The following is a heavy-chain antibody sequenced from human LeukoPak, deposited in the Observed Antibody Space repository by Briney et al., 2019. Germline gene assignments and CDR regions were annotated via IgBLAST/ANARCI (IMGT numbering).Heavy chain of an antibody. Sequence: SVKVSCKASGGTFSSYAISWVRQAPGQGLEWMGGIIPIFGTANYAQKFQGRVTITTDESTSTAYMELSSLRSEDTAVYYCARSTALYDSSGYYTTWGGYFDYWGQGTLVTVSS. CDR3: ARSTALYDSSGYYTTWGGYFDY. D-gene: IGHD3-22*01. J-gene: IGHJ4*02. V-gene: IGHV1-69*05. CDR1: GGTFSSYA. CDR2: IIPIFGTA.